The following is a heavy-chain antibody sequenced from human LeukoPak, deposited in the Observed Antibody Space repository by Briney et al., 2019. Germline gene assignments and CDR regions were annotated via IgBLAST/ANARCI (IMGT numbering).Heavy chain of an antibody. J-gene: IGHJ6*02. D-gene: IGHD5-12*01. CDR2: ISGSGGRT. V-gene: IGHV3-23*01. Sequence: GGSLRLSCAASGFTFGSCWMNWVRQAPGKGLEWVSAISGSGGRTYYADSVKGRFTISRDNSKNMLHLQMNSLRAEDTAVYSCAKGLATNYYYDMDVWGQGTTVTVSS. CDR1: GFTFGSCW. CDR3: AKGLATNYYYDMDV.